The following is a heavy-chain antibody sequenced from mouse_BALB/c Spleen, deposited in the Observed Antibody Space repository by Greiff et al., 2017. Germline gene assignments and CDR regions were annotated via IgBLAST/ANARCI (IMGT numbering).Heavy chain of an antibody. V-gene: IGHV14-3*02. CDR1: GFNIKDTY. D-gene: IGHD3-3*01. CDR2: IDPANGNT. J-gene: IGHJ4*01. Sequence: EVQLQQSGAELVKPGASVKLSCTASGFNIKDTYMHWVKQRPEQGLEWIGRIDPANGNTKYDPKFQGKATITADTSSNTAFLKISSLTSEGTAVYYCAARDGNYAMDYWGQGTSVTVSS. CDR3: AARDGNYAMDY.